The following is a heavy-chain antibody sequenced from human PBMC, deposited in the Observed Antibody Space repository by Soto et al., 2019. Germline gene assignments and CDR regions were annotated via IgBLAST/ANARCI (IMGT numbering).Heavy chain of an antibody. CDR1: GFTFSGSA. J-gene: IGHJ6*02. V-gene: IGHV3-73*01. CDR2: IRSKANSYAT. CDR3: THPSVAGTQDIYYYYYGMDV. Sequence: GGSLRLSCAASGFTFSGSAMHWVRQASGKGLEWVGRIRSKANSYATAYAASVKGRFTISRDDSKNTAYLQMNSLKTEDTAVYYCTHPSVAGTQDIYYYYYGMDVWGQGTTVTVSS. D-gene: IGHD6-19*01.